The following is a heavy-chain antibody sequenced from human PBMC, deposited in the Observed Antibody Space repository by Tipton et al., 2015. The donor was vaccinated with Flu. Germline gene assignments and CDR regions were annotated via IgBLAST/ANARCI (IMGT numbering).Heavy chain of an antibody. CDR3: ARVGVLWSGNNYGLDV. CDR2: FYTTGST. CDR1: GGSISSYY. J-gene: IGHJ6*02. Sequence: TLSLTCTVSGGSISSYYWSWIRQPAGKGLEWIGRFYTTGSTNYSPSLKSRVTMSVDTSKNQFSLRLSSVTAADTAVYYCARVGVLWSGNNYGLDVWGQGTTVTVSS. D-gene: IGHD3-3*01. V-gene: IGHV4-4*07.